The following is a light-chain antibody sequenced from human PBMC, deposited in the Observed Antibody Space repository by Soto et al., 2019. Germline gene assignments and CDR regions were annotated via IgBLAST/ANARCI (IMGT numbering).Light chain of an antibody. V-gene: IGKV3-20*01. CDR2: GAS. Sequence: EIIVTQSKDTLSLSPGERATLSCMASQTVSSNYLAWCQQRPGQAPRLLIYGASTRAAGIPDRFSGSGSGTDFTLTITRLEPEDSAVYFCQQYTGPPTTFGQGTRLEI. CDR1: QTVSSNY. J-gene: IGKJ5*01. CDR3: QQYTGPPTT.